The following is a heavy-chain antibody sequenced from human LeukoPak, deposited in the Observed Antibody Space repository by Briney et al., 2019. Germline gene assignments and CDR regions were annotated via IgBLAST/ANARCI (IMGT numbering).Heavy chain of an antibody. CDR2: ISAYNGNT. D-gene: IGHD6-19*01. J-gene: IGHJ5*02. Sequence: GASVKVSCKASGYTFTSYGISWVRQAPGQGLEWMGWISAYNGNTNYAQKLQGRVTMTTDTSTSTAYMELRSLRSDDTAVYYCARAPDHSSGWYWGRGSSWFDPWGQGTLVTVSS. V-gene: IGHV1-18*01. CDR3: ARAPDHSSGWYWGRGSSWFDP. CDR1: GYTFTSYG.